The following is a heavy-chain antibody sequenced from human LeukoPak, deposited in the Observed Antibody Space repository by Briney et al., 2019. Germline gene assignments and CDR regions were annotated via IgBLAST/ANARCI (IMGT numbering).Heavy chain of an antibody. J-gene: IGHJ4*02. D-gene: IGHD6-13*01. Sequence: GGSLRLSCAASGFTFSSSAMSWVRQAPGKGLEWVSAISNNGGYTYYADSVQGRFTISGDNSKSTLCLQMNSLRAEDTAVYYCARSIPYGTTWYGRSDYWGQGTLVTVSS. CDR1: GFTFSSSA. V-gene: IGHV3-23*01. CDR3: ARSIPYGTTWYGRSDY. CDR2: ISNNGGYT.